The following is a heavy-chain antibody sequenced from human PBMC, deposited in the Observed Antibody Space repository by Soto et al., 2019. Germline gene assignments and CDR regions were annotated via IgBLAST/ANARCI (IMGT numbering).Heavy chain of an antibody. J-gene: IGHJ4*02. V-gene: IGHV3-23*01. Sequence: EVQLLESGGGLVQPGGSLRLSCAASGFTCSSYAMSWVRQAPGKGLEWVSAIGDSGDTTYYADSVKGRFTISRANSNNTLYLQMSRLRAEETAVYYCAKVRRFGELRSLYWGQGTLVTVSS. CDR1: GFTCSSYA. CDR3: AKVRRFGELRSLY. D-gene: IGHD3-10*01. CDR2: IGDSGDTT.